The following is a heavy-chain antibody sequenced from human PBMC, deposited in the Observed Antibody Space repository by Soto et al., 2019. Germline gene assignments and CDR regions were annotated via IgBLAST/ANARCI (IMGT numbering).Heavy chain of an antibody. Sequence: ASVKVSCKASGYTFTSYAMHLVRQAPGQRLEWMGWINAGNGNTKYSQKFQGRVTITRDTSASTAYMELSSLRSEDAAVYYCARSIVVVTALDYWGQGTLVTVSS. D-gene: IGHD2-21*02. CDR3: ARSIVVVTALDY. CDR1: GYTFTSYA. V-gene: IGHV1-3*01. J-gene: IGHJ4*02. CDR2: INAGNGNT.